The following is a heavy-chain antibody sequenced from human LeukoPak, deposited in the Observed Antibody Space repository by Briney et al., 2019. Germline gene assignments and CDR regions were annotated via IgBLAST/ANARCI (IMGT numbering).Heavy chain of an antibody. CDR3: AIWTSGNY. CDR1: QFTLNVSW. J-gene: IGHJ4*02. CDR2: IDPTGSQK. Sequence: PGGSLRLSCGDSQFTLNVSWMNGVRQAPGKGLEGVANIDPTGSQKRYVDSVKGLFTIPKDNAGAARYLAMCRPTPPDTAIYYCAIWTSGNYWGQGTLVTVSS. D-gene: IGHD1-1*01. V-gene: IGHV3-7*01.